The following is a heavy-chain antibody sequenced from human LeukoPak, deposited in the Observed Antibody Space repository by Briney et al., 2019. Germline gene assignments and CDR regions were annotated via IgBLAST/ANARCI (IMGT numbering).Heavy chain of an antibody. D-gene: IGHD2-2*02. Sequence: GGSLRLSCAASGFTFSSYAMSWVRQAPGKGLEWFSSISSSSSYIYYADSVKGRFTIPRDNAKNSLYLQMNSLRAEDTAVYYCARDLERVPAAICYWGQGTLVTVSS. CDR1: GFTFSSYA. CDR2: ISSSSSYI. CDR3: ARDLERVPAAICY. V-gene: IGHV3-21*01. J-gene: IGHJ4*02.